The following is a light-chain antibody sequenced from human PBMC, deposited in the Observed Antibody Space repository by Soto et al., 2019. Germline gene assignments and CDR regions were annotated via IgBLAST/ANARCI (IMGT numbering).Light chain of an antibody. CDR2: KAS. J-gene: IGKJ1*01. CDR3: QQYNSHWS. V-gene: IGKV1-5*03. Sequence: DIQMTQSPSTLSASVGDRVTITCRASQSISSWLAWYQQKPGKAPKLLIYKASSLESGVPSRFSGSGSGTELPLTISSLPPDDFATYDCQQYNSHWSFGQGTKVEIK. CDR1: QSISSW.